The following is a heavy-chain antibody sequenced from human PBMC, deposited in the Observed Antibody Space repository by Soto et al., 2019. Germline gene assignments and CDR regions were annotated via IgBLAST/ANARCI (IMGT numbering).Heavy chain of an antibody. CDR1: GYSISSSNW. CDR2: IYYSGTT. J-gene: IGHJ4*02. Sequence: QVQLQESGPGLVKPSDTLSLTCAVSGYSISSSNWWGWIRQPPGKGLEWIGYIYYSGTTYYNPSLKSRVPISVDTSRTQSSLKLPSVTAGDTAVYYCPRREIQGPMDSWGKGPLVTVSS. V-gene: IGHV4-28*01. CDR3: PRREIQGPMDS. D-gene: IGHD1-26*01.